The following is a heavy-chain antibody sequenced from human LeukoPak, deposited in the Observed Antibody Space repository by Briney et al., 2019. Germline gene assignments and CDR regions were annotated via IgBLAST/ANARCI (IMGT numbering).Heavy chain of an antibody. CDR2: IKEDEIEI. CDR1: GFAFNSQT. J-gene: IGHJ5*02. V-gene: IGHV3-7*01. CDR3: ARGGFRHFDP. D-gene: IGHD3-22*01. Sequence: RGSLRLSCAASGFAFNSQTMSWVRQAPGKGLEWVASIKEDEIEIHYVDSVKGRFTIPRDNAKDSLYLQMNSLRVEDTAVYYCARGGFRHFDPWGQGTLDTVSS.